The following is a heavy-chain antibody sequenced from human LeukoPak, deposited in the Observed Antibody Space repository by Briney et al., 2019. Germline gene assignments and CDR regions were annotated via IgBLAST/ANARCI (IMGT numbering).Heavy chain of an antibody. Sequence: GGSLRLSCAASGFSFSAYSMNWVRQAPGKGPEWLSYISSSSSTIYYADSVKGRFTISRDNAKNSLYLQMNSLRAEDTAVYYCARDPLPTSYYYYMDVWGKGTTVTVSS. CDR1: GFSFSAYS. V-gene: IGHV3-48*01. D-gene: IGHD1-1*01. CDR2: ISSSSSTI. J-gene: IGHJ6*03. CDR3: ARDPLPTSYYYYMDV.